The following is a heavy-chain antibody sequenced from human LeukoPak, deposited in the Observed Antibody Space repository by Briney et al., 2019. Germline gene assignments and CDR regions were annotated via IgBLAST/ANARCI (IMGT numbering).Heavy chain of an antibody. CDR2: MFYSGST. V-gene: IGHV4-30-4*01. J-gene: IGHJ4*02. D-gene: IGHD5-18*01. CDR1: GGSIRSSDHY. Sequence: SETLSLTCTVSGGSIRSSDHYWSWIRQPRGKGLEWIGYMFYSGSTYYNPSLKSRVTISVDTSKNQFSLKLSSVTAADTAVYYCARSRRGYSYGFDYWGQGTLVTVSS. CDR3: ARSRRGYSYGFDY.